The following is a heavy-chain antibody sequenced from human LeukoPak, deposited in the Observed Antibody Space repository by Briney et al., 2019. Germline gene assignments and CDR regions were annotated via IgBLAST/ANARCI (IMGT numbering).Heavy chain of an antibody. CDR3: ARGVRGVVPAAIGPY. CDR2: INHSGST. V-gene: IGHV4-34*01. D-gene: IGHD2-2*01. CDR1: GGSFSGYY. Sequence: PSETLSLTCAVYGGSFSGYYWSWIRQPPEKGLEWIGEINHSGSTNYNPSLKSRVTISVDTSKNQSSLKLSSVTAADTAVYYCARGVRGVVPAAIGPYWGQGTLVTVSS. J-gene: IGHJ4*02.